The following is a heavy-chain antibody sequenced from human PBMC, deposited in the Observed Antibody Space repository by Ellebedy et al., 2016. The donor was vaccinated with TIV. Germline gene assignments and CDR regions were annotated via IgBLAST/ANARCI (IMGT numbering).Heavy chain of an antibody. J-gene: IGHJ4*02. D-gene: IGHD3-16*01. V-gene: IGHV4-59*12. CDR2: MSSSGNT. CDR3: ASTEYLGFWGY. CDR1: GGSISSYY. Sequence: MPSETLSLTCIVSGGSISSYYWSWIRQPPGKGLEWIGYMSSSGNTNYNPSLKSRGTTSIDTSKNQFSLRLSFVTAADTAVYYCASTEYLGFWGYWGQGTLVTVSS.